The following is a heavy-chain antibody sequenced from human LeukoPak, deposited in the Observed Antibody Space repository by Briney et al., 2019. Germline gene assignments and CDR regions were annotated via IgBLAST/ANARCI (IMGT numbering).Heavy chain of an antibody. CDR3: ARDSFWSGYYPLDC. Sequence: SETLSLTCAVYGGSFSGYYWSWIRQPPGKGLEWIGEINHSGSTNYNPSLKSRVTISVDTSKNQFSLKLSSVTVADTAVYYCARDSFWSGYYPLDCWGQGTLVTVSS. D-gene: IGHD3-3*01. J-gene: IGHJ4*02. V-gene: IGHV4-34*01. CDR2: INHSGST. CDR1: GGSFSGYY.